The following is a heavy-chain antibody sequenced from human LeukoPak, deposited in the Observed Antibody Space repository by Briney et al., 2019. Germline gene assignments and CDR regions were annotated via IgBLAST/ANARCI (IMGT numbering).Heavy chain of an antibody. J-gene: IGHJ4*02. CDR3: ARESHSKNAFDY. Sequence: GRSLRLSCAASGFTFSSYGMHWVRQAPGKGLEWVAVIWSDENKKFYADSVKGRFTISRDNFKSTLYLQMDSLRVEDTAVYYCARESHSKNAFDYWGQGTLVTVSS. CDR2: IWSDENKK. D-gene: IGHD4-11*01. CDR1: GFTFSSYG. V-gene: IGHV3-33*01.